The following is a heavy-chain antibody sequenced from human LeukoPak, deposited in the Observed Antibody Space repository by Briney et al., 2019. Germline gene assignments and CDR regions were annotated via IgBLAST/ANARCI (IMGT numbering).Heavy chain of an antibody. V-gene: IGHV3-15*01. CDR2: IKSKTDGGTT. CDR3: TTDLQFTFPLRLGELGSDY. Sequence: PGGSLRLSCAASGFTFSNAWMSWVRQAPGRGLEWVGRIKSKTDGGTTDYAAPVKGRFTISRDDSKNTLYLQMNSLKTEDTAVYYCTTDLQFTFPLRLGELGSDYWGQGTLVTVSS. D-gene: IGHD3-16*01. J-gene: IGHJ4*02. CDR1: GFTFSNAW.